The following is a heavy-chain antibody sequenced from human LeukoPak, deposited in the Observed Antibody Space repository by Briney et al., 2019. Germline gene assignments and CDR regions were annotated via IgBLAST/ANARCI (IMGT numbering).Heavy chain of an antibody. D-gene: IGHD3-10*01. CDR1: GFTFSSYS. Sequence: GGSLRLSCAASGFTFSSYSMNWVRQAPGKGLEWVSTISNNSSYIYYADSVKGRFTISRDNAKNTLYLQMNSLRAEDTAVYYCARDLHYYGSGSYYPLLDYWGQGTLATVSS. CDR2: ISNNSSYI. CDR3: ARDLHYYGSGSYYPLLDY. V-gene: IGHV3-21*01. J-gene: IGHJ4*02.